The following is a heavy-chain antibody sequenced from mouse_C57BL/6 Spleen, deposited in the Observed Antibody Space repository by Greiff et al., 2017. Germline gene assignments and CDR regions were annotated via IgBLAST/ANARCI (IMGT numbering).Heavy chain of an antibody. CDR2: ISNLAYSI. D-gene: IGHD4-1*01. CDR3: ARGGLGLAY. CDR1: GFTFSDYG. Sequence: EVMLVESGGGLVQPGGSLQLSCAASGFTFSDYGMAWVRQAPRKGPEWVAFISNLAYSIYYADTVTGRFTISRENAKNTLYLEMSSLRSEDTAMYYCARGGLGLAYWGQGTLVTVSA. V-gene: IGHV5-15*01. J-gene: IGHJ3*01.